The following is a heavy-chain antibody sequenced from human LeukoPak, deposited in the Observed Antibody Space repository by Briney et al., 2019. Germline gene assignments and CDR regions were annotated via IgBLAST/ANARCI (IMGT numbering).Heavy chain of an antibody. CDR3: ARARQQLLNWFDP. J-gene: IGHJ5*02. Sequence: GSSVKVSCKASGGTFSSYAISWVRQAPGQGLKWMGGIIPIFGTANYAQKFQGRVTITADESTSAAYMELSSLRSEDTAVYYCARARQQLLNWFDPWGQGTLVTVSS. CDR2: IIPIFGTA. D-gene: IGHD6-13*01. CDR1: GGTFSSYA. V-gene: IGHV1-69*01.